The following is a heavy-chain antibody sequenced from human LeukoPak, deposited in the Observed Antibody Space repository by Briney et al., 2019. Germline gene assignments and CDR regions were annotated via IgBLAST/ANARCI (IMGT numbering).Heavy chain of an antibody. CDR3: ARVSPLNYFDY. J-gene: IGHJ4*02. CDR2: ISSSGSTI. CDR1: GFTFSDYY. Sequence: GGSLRLSCAASGFTFSDYYMSWIRQAAGKGLEWVSYISSSGSTIYYADSVKGRFTISRDNAKNSLYLQMNSLRAEDTAVYYCARVSPLNYFDYWGQGTLVTVSS. D-gene: IGHD2-8*01. V-gene: IGHV3-11*01.